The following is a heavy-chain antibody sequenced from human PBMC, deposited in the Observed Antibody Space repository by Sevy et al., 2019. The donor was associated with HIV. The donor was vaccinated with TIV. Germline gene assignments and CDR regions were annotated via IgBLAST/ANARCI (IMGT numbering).Heavy chain of an antibody. V-gene: IGHV3-21*01. CDR2: ISSSLSYI. D-gene: IGHD3-22*01. CDR1: GFTFSSYS. Sequence: GGSLRLSCAASGFTFSSYSMNWVRQAPGKGLEWVSSISSSLSYIYYADSMKGRFTISRDNAKNSLYLQMNSLRAEDTAVYYCARDGSGYSLNEYFQHWGQGTLVTVSS. J-gene: IGHJ1*01. CDR3: ARDGSGYSLNEYFQH.